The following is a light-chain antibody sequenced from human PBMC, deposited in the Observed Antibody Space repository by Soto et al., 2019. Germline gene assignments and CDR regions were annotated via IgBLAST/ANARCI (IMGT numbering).Light chain of an antibody. CDR2: AAS. CDR3: QPSYSTPLT. CDR1: QSISSY. Sequence: DIQMTQSPSSLSASVGDRVTITCRASQSISSYLNWYQQKPGKAPKLLIYAASSLQSGVPSRFSGSGSGTDFTLTISSLQPEDFATYYCQPSYSTPLTLGGGTKVELK. V-gene: IGKV1-39*01. J-gene: IGKJ4*01.